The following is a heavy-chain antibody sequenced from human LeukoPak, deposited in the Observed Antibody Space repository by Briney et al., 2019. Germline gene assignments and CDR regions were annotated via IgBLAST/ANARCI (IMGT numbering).Heavy chain of an antibody. V-gene: IGHV1-2*02. CDR1: GYTFTGYY. CDR2: INPNSGGT. D-gene: IGHD1-26*01. Sequence: GASVKVSCKASGYTFTGYYMHWVRQAPGQGLEWMGWINPNSGGTNYAQKFQGRVTMTRDTSTSAVYMELSSLRSDDTAVYYCARDGDVGAFDYWGQGTLVTVSS. J-gene: IGHJ4*02. CDR3: ARDGDVGAFDY.